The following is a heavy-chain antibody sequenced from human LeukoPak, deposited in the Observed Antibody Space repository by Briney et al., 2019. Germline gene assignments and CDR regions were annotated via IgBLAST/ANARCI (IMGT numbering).Heavy chain of an antibody. V-gene: IGHV3-21*01. J-gene: IGHJ4*02. CDR3: ARDGPNYYDFWSGYPEGGYFDY. CDR2: ICCSSSYI. CDR1: GFTFSSYS. D-gene: IGHD3-3*01. Sequence: PGGSLRLSCAASGFTFSSYSMNWVRQAPGKGLEWVSSICCSSSYIYYADSVKGRFTISRDNAKNSLYLQMNSLRAEDTAVYYCARDGPNYYDFWSGYPEGGYFDYWGQGTLVTVSS.